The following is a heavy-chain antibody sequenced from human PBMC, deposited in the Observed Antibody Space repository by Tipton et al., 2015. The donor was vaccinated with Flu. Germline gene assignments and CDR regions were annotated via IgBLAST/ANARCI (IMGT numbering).Heavy chain of an antibody. D-gene: IGHD7-27*01. V-gene: IGHV3-66*02. J-gene: IGHJ4*02. CDR2: IYYAGGA. CDR3: ARGTGDLDY. Sequence: SLRLSCAASGFMVNSNYMTWVRQAPGKGLECVSVIYYAGGAFYADSVKGRFTISRDNSKNTISLQMNNLKTEDTAVYYCARGTGDLDYWGQGTLVTASS. CDR1: GFMVNSNY.